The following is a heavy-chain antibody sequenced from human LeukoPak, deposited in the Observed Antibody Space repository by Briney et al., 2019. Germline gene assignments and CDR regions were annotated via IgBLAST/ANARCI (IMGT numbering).Heavy chain of an antibody. D-gene: IGHD6-19*01. CDR1: GFTFSSFT. Sequence: GGSLRLSCAASGFTFSSFTMTWVRHAPGKGLEWVANINQDGSEKYYVDSVKGRFTISRDNAKNSLYLQMDSLRAEDTAVYYCARDQYSSVWYWGQGTLVTVSS. V-gene: IGHV3-7*01. CDR3: ARDQYSSVWY. J-gene: IGHJ4*02. CDR2: INQDGSEK.